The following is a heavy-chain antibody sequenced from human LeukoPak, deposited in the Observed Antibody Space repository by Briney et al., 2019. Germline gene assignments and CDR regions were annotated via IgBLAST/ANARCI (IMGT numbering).Heavy chain of an antibody. D-gene: IGHD6-13*01. CDR3: AKDGSSNWYGWFDP. CDR1: GFTFSQAW. J-gene: IGHJ5*02. V-gene: IGHV3-23*01. CDR2: ISGSGGST. Sequence: PGGSLRLSCAASGFTFSQAWMSWVRQAPGKGLEWVSAISGSGGSTYYADSVKGRFTISRDKSKNTLYLQMNSLRAEDTAIYYCAKDGSSNWYGWFDPWGQGTLVTVSS.